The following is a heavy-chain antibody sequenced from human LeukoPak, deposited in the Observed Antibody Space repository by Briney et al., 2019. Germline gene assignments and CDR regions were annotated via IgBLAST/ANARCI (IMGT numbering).Heavy chain of an antibody. CDR1: GGSISSSSYY. J-gene: IGHJ6*03. V-gene: IGHV4-39*07. CDR2: IYYSGST. D-gene: IGHD5-18*01. CDR3: ARGPPDTAMAQYYYYYYMDV. Sequence: SETLSLTCTVSGGSISSSSYYWGWIRQPPGKGLEWIGSIYYSGSTYYNPSLKSRVTISVDTSKNQFSLRLSSVTAADTAVYYCARGPPDTAMAQYYYYYYMDVWGKGTTVTVSS.